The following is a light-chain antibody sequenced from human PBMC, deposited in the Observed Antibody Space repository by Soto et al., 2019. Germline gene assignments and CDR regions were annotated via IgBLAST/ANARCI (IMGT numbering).Light chain of an antibody. CDR2: VDSDGSH. J-gene: IGLJ2*01. V-gene: IGLV4-69*01. CDR1: SGHSNYA. Sequence: QLVLTQSPSASASLGDSVTLTCTLSSGHSNYAIAWHQQQPEKGPRYLMKVDSDGSHSKGDGIPDRSSGSSSGTERYLTIAILQYEDEADYYCQTWGPGIHVVIGEGTKLTVL. CDR3: QTWGPGIHVV.